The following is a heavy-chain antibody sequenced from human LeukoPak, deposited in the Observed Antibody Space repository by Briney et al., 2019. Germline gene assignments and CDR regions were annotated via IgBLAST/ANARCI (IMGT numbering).Heavy chain of an antibody. Sequence: GGSLRLSCAAFGFTFSSYSMNWVRQAPGKGLEWVSYIGSSSSTIYYADSVKGRFTISRDNAKNSLYLQMNSLRAEDTAVYYCARAHHLIAAAGNIYYYYYMDVWGKGTTVTVSS. CDR2: IGSSSSTI. CDR3: ARAHHLIAAAGNIYYYYYMDV. V-gene: IGHV3-48*04. CDR1: GFTFSSYS. J-gene: IGHJ6*03. D-gene: IGHD6-13*01.